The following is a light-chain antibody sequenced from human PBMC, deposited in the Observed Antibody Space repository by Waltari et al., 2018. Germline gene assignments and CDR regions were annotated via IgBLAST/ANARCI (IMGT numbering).Light chain of an antibody. Sequence: IVMTQSPATLSVSPGEGATLSCRASQSIATNLAWDQQKPGQGPRLLISEASTRVAGVPARLSARGSGTEFTLTISSLQSEDVAVYYCQQYNDYYSFGQGTRLEIK. CDR2: EAS. J-gene: IGKJ2*01. CDR1: QSIATN. CDR3: QQYNDYYS. V-gene: IGKV3-15*01.